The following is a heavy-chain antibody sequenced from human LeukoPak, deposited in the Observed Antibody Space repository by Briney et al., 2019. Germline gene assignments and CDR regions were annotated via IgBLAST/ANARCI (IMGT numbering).Heavy chain of an antibody. D-gene: IGHD3-22*01. CDR3: ARGRGLADYYDSSGSESYFDY. V-gene: IGHV4-4*02. CDR2: IYHSGST. Sequence: PSETLSLTCAVSGGSISSSNWWSWVRQPPGKGLEWIGEIYHSGSTNYNPSLKSRVTISVDKSKNQFSLKLSSVTAADTAVYYCARGRGLADYYDSSGSESYFDYWGQGTLVTVSS. CDR1: GGSISSSNW. J-gene: IGHJ4*02.